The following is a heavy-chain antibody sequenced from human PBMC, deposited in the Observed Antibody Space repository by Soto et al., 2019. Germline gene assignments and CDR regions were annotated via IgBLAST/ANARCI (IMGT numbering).Heavy chain of an antibody. D-gene: IGHD3-3*01. CDR3: ARGRITIFGVVIMRTNWFDP. CDR2: INHSGST. V-gene: IGHV4-34*01. Sequence: SETLSLTCAVYGGSFSGYYWSWIRQPPGKGLEWIGEINHSGSTNYNPSLKSRVTISVDTSKNQFSLKLSSVTAADTAVHYCARGRITIFGVVIMRTNWFDPWGQGTLVTVSS. J-gene: IGHJ5*02. CDR1: GGSFSGYY.